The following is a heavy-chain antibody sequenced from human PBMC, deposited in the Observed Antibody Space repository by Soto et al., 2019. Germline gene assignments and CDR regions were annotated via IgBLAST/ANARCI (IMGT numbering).Heavy chain of an antibody. V-gene: IGHV3-33*01. Sequence: PGGSLRLSCAASEFSFNVFVMHWVRQAPGKGLEWVAVVWNDGSSKDYADSVKGRFTISRDNSKNMPYLQMNSLRADDTAIYYCARGSSCYSTTCYNPAYFGPWGQGTLVTVSS. CDR2: VWNDGSSK. CDR1: EFSFNVFV. J-gene: IGHJ5*02. D-gene: IGHD2-2*02. CDR3: ARGSSCYSTTCYNPAYFGP.